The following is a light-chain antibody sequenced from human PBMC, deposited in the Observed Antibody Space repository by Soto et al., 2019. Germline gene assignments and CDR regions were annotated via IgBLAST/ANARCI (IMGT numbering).Light chain of an antibody. J-gene: IGKJ5*01. CDR1: QSFSSN. CDR2: GAS. Sequence: EIVLTQSPGTLSLSPGERATLSCRASQSFSSNLAWYQQKPGQAPRLLIYGASTRATDIPDRFSGSGSGTEFTLTISRLQSEDFAVYYCQQYNSWPRTFGQGTRLEIK. CDR3: QQYNSWPRT. V-gene: IGKV3-15*01.